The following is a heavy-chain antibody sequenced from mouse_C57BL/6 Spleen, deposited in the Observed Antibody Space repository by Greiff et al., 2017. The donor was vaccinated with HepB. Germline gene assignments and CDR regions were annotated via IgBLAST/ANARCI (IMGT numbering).Heavy chain of an antibody. CDR3: TRDYYGNSFDY. V-gene: IGHV1-15*01. CDR1: GYTFTDYE. J-gene: IGHJ2*01. Sequence: VQLVESGAELVRPGASVTLSCKASGYTFTDYEMHWVKQTPVHGLEWIGAIDPETGGTAYNQKFKGKAILTADKSSSTAYMELRSLTSEDSAVYYCTRDYYGNSFDYWGQGTTLTVSS. D-gene: IGHD2-1*01. CDR2: IDPETGGT.